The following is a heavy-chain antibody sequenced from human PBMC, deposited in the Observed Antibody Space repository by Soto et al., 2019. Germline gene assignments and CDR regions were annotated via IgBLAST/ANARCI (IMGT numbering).Heavy chain of an antibody. V-gene: IGHV3-23*01. CDR1: GFTFSNYA. J-gene: IGHJ3*02. D-gene: IGHD4-17*01. CDR2: ISSSGATT. CDR3: AKDSNGDYVGGFEM. Sequence: EVQLLESGGGLVQPGGSLRLSCAASGFTFSNYAMSWVRQAPGKGLEWVSGISSSGATTYYADSVKGRFTISKDSSKNTLSLQMNSLRAEDTAVYYCAKDSNGDYVGGFEMWGQGTKVTVSS.